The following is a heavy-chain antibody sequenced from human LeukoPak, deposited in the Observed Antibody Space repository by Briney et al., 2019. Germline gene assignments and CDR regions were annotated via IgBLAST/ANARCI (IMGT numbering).Heavy chain of an antibody. V-gene: IGHV4-59*12. J-gene: IGHJ6*03. CDR1: GGSITSYY. Sequence: SETLSLTCSVSGGSITSYYWSWIRQPPGKGLEWIGYISDGGSTNYNPSLKSRVSISVDTSKNQFSLKLSSVTAADTAVYYCARGGEYSYGYRAYLYMDVWGKGTTVTVSS. CDR3: ARGGEYSYGYRAYLYMDV. CDR2: ISDGGST. D-gene: IGHD5-18*01.